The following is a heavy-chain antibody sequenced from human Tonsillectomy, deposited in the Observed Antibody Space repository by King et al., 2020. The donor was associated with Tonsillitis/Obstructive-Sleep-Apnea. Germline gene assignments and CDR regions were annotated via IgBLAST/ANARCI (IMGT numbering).Heavy chain of an antibody. J-gene: IGHJ2*01. D-gene: IGHD1-26*01. CDR1: SASISSSSYY. CDR3: ATLVGAAPSWYFDL. V-gene: IGHV4-39*01. CDR2: IYYSGST. Sequence: QLQESGPGLVKPSETLSLTCTVSSASISSSSYYWSWIRQPPGKGLEWIGSIYYSGSTYYNPSLKSRVTISVDTSKNQFSLKVNSVTAADTAVHYCATLVGAAPSWYFDLWGRGTLVTVSS.